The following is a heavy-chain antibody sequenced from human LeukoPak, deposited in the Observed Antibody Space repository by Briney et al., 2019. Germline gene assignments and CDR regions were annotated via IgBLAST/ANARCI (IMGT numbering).Heavy chain of an antibody. D-gene: IGHD5-24*01. Sequence: ASVKVSCKASGGTFSSYAISWVRQAPGQGLEWMGGIIPIFGTANYAQKFQGRVTITADESTSTAYMKLSSLRSEDTAVYYCARVALGRRWLQTSYYGMDVWGQGTTVTVSS. J-gene: IGHJ6*02. CDR3: ARVALGRRWLQTSYYGMDV. CDR2: IIPIFGTA. V-gene: IGHV1-69*13. CDR1: GGTFSSYA.